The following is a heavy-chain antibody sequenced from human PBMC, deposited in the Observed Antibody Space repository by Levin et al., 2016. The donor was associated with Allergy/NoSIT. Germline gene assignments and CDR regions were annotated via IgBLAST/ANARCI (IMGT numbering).Heavy chain of an antibody. CDR3: ARVYYDFWSGYYAIAFDY. CDR1: GYTFTSYG. D-gene: IGHD3-3*01. V-gene: IGHV1-18*04. Sequence: ASVKVSCKASGYTFTSYGISWVRQAPGQGLEWMGWISAYNGNTNYAQKLQGRVTMTTDTSTSTAYMELRSLRSDDTAVYYCARVYYDFWSGYYAIAFDYWGQGTLVTVSS. CDR2: ISAYNGNT. J-gene: IGHJ4*02.